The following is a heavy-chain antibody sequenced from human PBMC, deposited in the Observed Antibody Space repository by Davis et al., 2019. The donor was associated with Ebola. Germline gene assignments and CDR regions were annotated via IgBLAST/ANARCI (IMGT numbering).Heavy chain of an antibody. J-gene: IGHJ6*02. CDR3: ARDGTDYYGLDV. CDR2: INPSGGRT. CDR1: GYSFTSFY. Sequence: ASVKVSCKASGYSFTSFYIHWVRQAPGQGLEWMGVINPSGGRTSYPQKFQGRLTMTRDTSTSTVYMELTSLRSEDTAVYYCARDGTDYYGLDVWGLGTTVTVSS. V-gene: IGHV1-46*01. D-gene: IGHD3/OR15-3a*01.